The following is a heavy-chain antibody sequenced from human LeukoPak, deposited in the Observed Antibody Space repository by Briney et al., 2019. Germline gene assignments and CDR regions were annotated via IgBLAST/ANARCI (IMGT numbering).Heavy chain of an antibody. CDR1: GFTFSTYS. D-gene: IGHD3-10*01. Sequence: GGSLRLSCAASGFTFSTYSMNWVRQAPGKGLEWVSSISSSSIYIYYADSVKGRFTISRDNAKNSLYLQMNSLRAEDTAVYYCAREREDWGYGLWFGESPAHFDYWGQGTLVTVSS. J-gene: IGHJ4*02. CDR2: ISSSSIYI. V-gene: IGHV3-21*01. CDR3: AREREDWGYGLWFGESPAHFDY.